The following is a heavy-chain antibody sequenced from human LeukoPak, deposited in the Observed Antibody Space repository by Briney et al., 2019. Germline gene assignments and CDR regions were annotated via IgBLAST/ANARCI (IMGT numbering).Heavy chain of an antibody. CDR3: AREANSYASGSSSGFDP. D-gene: IGHD3-10*01. CDR1: GVSFSGYY. J-gene: IGHJ5*02. V-gene: IGHV4-34*01. Sequence: SETLSLTCAAYGVSFSGYYWSWIRQPPGKGLEWIAEINHSGSTNYNPSLKSRATISVDTSKNQFSLKLSSVTAADTAVYYCAREANSYASGSSSGFDPWGQGTLVTVSS. CDR2: INHSGST.